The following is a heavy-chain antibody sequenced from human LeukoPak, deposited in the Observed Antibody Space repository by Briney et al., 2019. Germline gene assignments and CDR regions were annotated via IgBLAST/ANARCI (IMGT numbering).Heavy chain of an antibody. Sequence: SETLSLTCTVSGGSTSSYYWSWIRQPAGKGLEWIGRMHTSGITNYNPSLKSRVTMSGDTSKNQISLKLRSVTAADTAAYYCARDQYYYDSSGYYRFDYWGQGTLVTVSS. CDR3: ARDQYYYDSSGYYRFDY. CDR1: GGSTSSYY. J-gene: IGHJ4*02. CDR2: MHTSGIT. D-gene: IGHD3-22*01. V-gene: IGHV4-4*07.